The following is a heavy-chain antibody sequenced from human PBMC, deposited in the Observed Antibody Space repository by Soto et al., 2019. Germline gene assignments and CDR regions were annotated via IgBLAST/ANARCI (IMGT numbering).Heavy chain of an antibody. CDR2: ISGSGGST. J-gene: IGHJ4*02. CDR1: GFTFSSYA. V-gene: IGHV3-23*01. Sequence: EVQLLESGGGLVQPGGSLRLSCAASGFTFSSYAMSWVRQASGNGLEWFSAISGSGGSTYYADSVKGRFTISKDNSKNTLYLQMNSLRAEDTAVYYCAKDPAAGTTQGEGDYWGQGTLFTVSS. D-gene: IGHD1-1*01. CDR3: AKDPAAGTTQGEGDY.